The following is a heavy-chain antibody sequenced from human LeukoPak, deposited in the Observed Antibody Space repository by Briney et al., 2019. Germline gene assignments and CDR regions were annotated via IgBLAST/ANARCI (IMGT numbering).Heavy chain of an antibody. CDR1: GGSISSGGYY. V-gene: IGHV4-30-2*01. Sequence: PSETLSLTCTVSGGSISSGGYYWSWIRQPPGKGLEWIGYIYHSGSTYYNPSLKSRVTISVDRSKNQFSLKLSSVTAADTAVYYCARLVVPAGFDPWGQGTLVTVSS. CDR2: IYHSGST. D-gene: IGHD2-2*01. J-gene: IGHJ5*02. CDR3: ARLVVPAGFDP.